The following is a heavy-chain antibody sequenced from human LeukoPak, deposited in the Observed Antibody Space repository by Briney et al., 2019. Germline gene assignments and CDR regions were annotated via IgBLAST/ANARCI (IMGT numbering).Heavy chain of an antibody. CDR2: IYSGGST. CDR3: AKSPVSSCRGSFCYPFDY. CDR1: GFTVSSNY. Sequence: GGSLRLSCAASGFTVSSNYMSWVRQAPGKGLEWVSVIYSGGSTYYADSVKGRFTISRDNSKNTLYLQMNTLRAEDTAVYFCAKSPVSSCRGSFCYPFDYWGQGNLVTVSS. D-gene: IGHD2-15*01. J-gene: IGHJ4*02. V-gene: IGHV3-66*01.